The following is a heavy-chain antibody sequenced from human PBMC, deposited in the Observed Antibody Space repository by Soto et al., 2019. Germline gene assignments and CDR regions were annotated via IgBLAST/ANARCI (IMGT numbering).Heavy chain of an antibody. CDR1: GGSFSGYY. J-gene: IGHJ4*02. CDR3: ARVSLDQQWLVVDY. D-gene: IGHD6-19*01. V-gene: IGHV4-34*01. Sequence: QVQLQQWGAGLLKPSETLSLTCAVYGGSFSGYYWSWIRQPPGKGLEWIGEINHSGSTNYNPSLKSRVPISVDTSKNQFSVKLSSVTAADTAVYYCARVSLDQQWLVVDYWGQGTLVTVSS. CDR2: INHSGST.